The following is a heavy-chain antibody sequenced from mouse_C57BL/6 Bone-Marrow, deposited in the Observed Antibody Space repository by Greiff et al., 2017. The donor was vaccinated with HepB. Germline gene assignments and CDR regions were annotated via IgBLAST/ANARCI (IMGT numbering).Heavy chain of an antibody. Sequence: QVQLQQSVAELVRPGASVKLSCTASGFNIKNTYMHWVKQRPGQGLEWIGDIYPGSGSTNYNEKFKSKATLTVDTSSSTAYMQLSSLTSEDSAVYYCARSGYYDYAAYWGQGTLVTVSA. J-gene: IGHJ3*01. CDR3: ARSGYYDYAAY. D-gene: IGHD2-4*01. V-gene: IGHV1-55*01. CDR2: IYPGSGST. CDR1: GFNIKNTY.